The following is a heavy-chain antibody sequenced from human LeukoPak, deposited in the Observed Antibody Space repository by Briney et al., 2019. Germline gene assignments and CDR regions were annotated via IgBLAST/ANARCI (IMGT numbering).Heavy chain of an antibody. CDR1: GFTFSSYW. CDR2: INSDGSST. CDR3: ARALRLAVNLDY. V-gene: IGHV3-74*01. D-gene: IGHD6-19*01. J-gene: IGHJ4*02. Sequence: GGSLRLSCTASGFTFSSYWMHWVRQAPGKGLVWVSRINSDGSSTNYADSVKGRFTISRDNAKNTLYLQMNSLRAEDTAVYYCARALRLAVNLDYWGQGTLVTVSS.